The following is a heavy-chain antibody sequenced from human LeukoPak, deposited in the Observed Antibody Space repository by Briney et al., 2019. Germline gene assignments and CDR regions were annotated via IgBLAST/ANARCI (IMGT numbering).Heavy chain of an antibody. CDR2: ISAHNGNT. J-gene: IGHJ5*02. CDR1: GYIFTSFG. D-gene: IGHD6-19*01. V-gene: IGHV1-18*01. Sequence: ASVKVSCKASGYIFTSFGISWVRQAPGQGLEWMGWISAHNGNTNSTQRLQGRVTLTRDTSTNTAYMELRSLRSDDTAVYYCARDPDEAVAGNFRFDPWGQGTLVTVSS. CDR3: ARDPDEAVAGNFRFDP.